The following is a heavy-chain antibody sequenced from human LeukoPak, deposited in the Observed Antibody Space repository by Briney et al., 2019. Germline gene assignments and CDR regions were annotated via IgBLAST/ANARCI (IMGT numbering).Heavy chain of an antibody. V-gene: IGHV4-4*02. J-gene: IGHJ4*02. D-gene: IGHD3-22*01. CDR2: IYHSGST. CDR3: ARLKDITTPLMYFDY. CDR1: GGSISSSNW. Sequence: SGTLSLTCAVSGGSISSSNWWSWVRQPPGKGLEWIGEIYHSGSTNYNPSLKSRVTISVDKSKNQFSLKLSSVTAADTAVYYCARLKDITTPLMYFDYWGQGTLVTVSS.